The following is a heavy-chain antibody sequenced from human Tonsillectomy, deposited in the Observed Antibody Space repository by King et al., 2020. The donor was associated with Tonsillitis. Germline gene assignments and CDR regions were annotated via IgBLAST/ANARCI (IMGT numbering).Heavy chain of an antibody. J-gene: IGHJ3*02. CDR3: AVRRDCSDSNCYNAFYI. V-gene: IGHV3-30*04. CDR1: AFTFRTYV. D-gene: IGHD2-2*02. Sequence: VQLVESGGGVVQPGTSLRLSCEVSAFTFRTYVLDWVRQAPGQGLEWVAFISYDGKNKVYAGSEKGRFNISRDNSKNTMFMQLNRLRPEDTAVYYCAVRRDCSDSNCYNAFYIWGQGTMVTVSS. CDR2: ISYDGKNK.